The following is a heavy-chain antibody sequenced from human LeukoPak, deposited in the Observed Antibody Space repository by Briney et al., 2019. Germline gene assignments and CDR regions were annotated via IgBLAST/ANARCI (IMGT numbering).Heavy chain of an antibody. J-gene: IGHJ4*02. Sequence: SETLSLTCTVSGGSISSSSYCWGWIRQPPGKGLEWIGSMYYSGSTYYNPSLKSRVTISVDTSKNQFSLKLSSVTAADTAVYYCARTLSGSYHYFDYWGQGTLLTVSS. CDR1: GGSISSSSYC. CDR2: MYYSGST. D-gene: IGHD1-26*01. V-gene: IGHV4-39*01. CDR3: ARTLSGSYHYFDY.